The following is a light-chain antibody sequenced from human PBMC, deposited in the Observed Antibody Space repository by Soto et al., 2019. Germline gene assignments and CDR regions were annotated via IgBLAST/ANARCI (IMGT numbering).Light chain of an antibody. CDR2: GAS. CDR1: QNVGTN. J-gene: IGKJ5*01. CDR3: QQYNNWPIT. V-gene: IGKV3-15*01. Sequence: EIVMTQSPDTLSVSPGETVALSFRASQNVGTNLAWYQQKPGQAPRLLIYGASTRATGFPARFSGSGSVTEFTLTISSLQSGYFAVYYCQQYNNWPITFGQGTRLEI.